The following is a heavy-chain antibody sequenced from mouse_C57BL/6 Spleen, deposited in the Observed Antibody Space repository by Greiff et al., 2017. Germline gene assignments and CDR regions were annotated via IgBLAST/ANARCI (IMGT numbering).Heavy chain of an antibody. CDR1: GYTFTSYG. J-gene: IGHJ3*01. Sequence: VQLQQSGAELARPGASVKLSCKASGYTFTSYGISWVKQRTGQGLVWIGEIYPRSGNTYYNENFKGKASLTADKSSSTAYMELRSLTSEDSAVYFCAREGLSYDYDGGFAYWGQGTLVTVSA. V-gene: IGHV1-81*01. D-gene: IGHD2-4*01. CDR3: AREGLSYDYDGGFAY. CDR2: IYPRSGNT.